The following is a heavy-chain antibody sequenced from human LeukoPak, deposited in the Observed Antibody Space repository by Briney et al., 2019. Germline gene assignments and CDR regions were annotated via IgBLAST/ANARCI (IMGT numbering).Heavy chain of an antibody. Sequence: SVKVSCKASGYTFTGYYMHWVRQAPGQGLEWMGRIIPILGIANYAQKFQGRVTITADKSTSTAYMELSSLRSEDTAVYYCARYGDDTSYWGQGTLVTVSS. D-gene: IGHD3-9*01. J-gene: IGHJ4*02. CDR2: IIPILGIA. CDR1: GYTFTGYY. CDR3: ARYGDDTSY. V-gene: IGHV1-69*02.